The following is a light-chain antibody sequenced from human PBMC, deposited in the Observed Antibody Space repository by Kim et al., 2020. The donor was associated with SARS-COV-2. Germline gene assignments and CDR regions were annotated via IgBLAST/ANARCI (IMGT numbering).Light chain of an antibody. CDR1: SGHSTYA. Sequence: ASVKLTCTLSSGHSTYAIAWHQQQPEKGPRYLMNLNSDGSHSKGDGIPDRFPGSSSGAERYLTISSLQSEDEADYYCQTWGAGIRVFGGGTQLTVL. V-gene: IGLV4-69*02. J-gene: IGLJ3*02. CDR2: LNSDGSH. CDR3: QTWGAGIRV.